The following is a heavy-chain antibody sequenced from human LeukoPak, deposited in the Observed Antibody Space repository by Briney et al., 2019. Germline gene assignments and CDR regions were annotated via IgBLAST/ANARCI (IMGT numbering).Heavy chain of an antibody. Sequence: GGSLRLSCAASGFTFSNYAIHWVRQAPGKGLEWVAVISYDGSNKFYADSVEGRSTISRDNSKNTLYLQMNSLRAEDTAVYFCAKLFSYSSGGHAFDIWGQGTMVSVSS. J-gene: IGHJ3*02. D-gene: IGHD6-19*01. CDR1: GFTFSNYA. CDR2: ISYDGSNK. CDR3: AKLFSYSSGGHAFDI. V-gene: IGHV3-30-3*02.